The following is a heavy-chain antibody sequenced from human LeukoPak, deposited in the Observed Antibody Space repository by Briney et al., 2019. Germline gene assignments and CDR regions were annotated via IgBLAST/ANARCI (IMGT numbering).Heavy chain of an antibody. CDR2: IIPIFGTA. J-gene: IGHJ3*02. Sequence: SSVKVSCKASGGTFSSYAIGWVRQAPGQGLEWMGRIIPIFGTANYAQKFQGRVTITTDESTSTAYMELSSLRSEDTAVYYCARDCGGDCYWSPTADAFDIWGQGTMVTVSS. V-gene: IGHV1-69*05. CDR3: ARDCGGDCYWSPTADAFDI. CDR1: GGTFSSYA. D-gene: IGHD2-21*02.